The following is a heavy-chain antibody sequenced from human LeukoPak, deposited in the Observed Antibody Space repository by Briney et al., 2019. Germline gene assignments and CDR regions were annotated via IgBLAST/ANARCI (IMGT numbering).Heavy chain of an antibody. CDR1: GFTFGNYA. CDR3: ARTTTFAPHFDY. D-gene: IGHD1-1*01. CDR2: ITSSWTP. Sequence: PGGSLRLSCAASGFTFGNYAMTWVRQAPGKGLEWVSSITSSWTPYYADSVQGRFTISRDNSKNTLYLQMNSLRAEDTAVYYCARTTTFAPHFDYWGQGTLVTVSS. V-gene: IGHV3-23*01. J-gene: IGHJ4*02.